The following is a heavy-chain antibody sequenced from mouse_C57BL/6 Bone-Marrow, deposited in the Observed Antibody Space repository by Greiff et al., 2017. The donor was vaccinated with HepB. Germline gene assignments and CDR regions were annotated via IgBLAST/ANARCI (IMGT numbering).Heavy chain of an antibody. CDR2: IDPENGDT. D-gene: IGHD1-1*01. V-gene: IGHV14-4*01. CDR3: TTRHTVTPDY. Sequence: EVQLQQSGAELVRPGASVKLSCTASGFNIKDDYMHWVKQRPEQGLEWIGWIDPENGDTEYASKFQGKATITADTSSNTAYLQLSSLTSEDTAVYYCTTRHTVTPDYWGQGTTLTVSS. J-gene: IGHJ2*01. CDR1: GFNIKDDY.